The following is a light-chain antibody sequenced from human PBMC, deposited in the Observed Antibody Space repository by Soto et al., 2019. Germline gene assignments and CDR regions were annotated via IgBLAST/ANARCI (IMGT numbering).Light chain of an antibody. Sequence: EILLTQSPGTLSLSPGERATLSCRASQSVSSSYLAWYQQKPGQAPRLLIYGASSRATGIPDRFSGSGSGTDFTLTISRLEPEDFAVYYCQHYGSSQTFGQGTKVDIK. V-gene: IGKV3-20*01. CDR1: QSVSSSY. J-gene: IGKJ1*01. CDR2: GAS. CDR3: QHYGSSQT.